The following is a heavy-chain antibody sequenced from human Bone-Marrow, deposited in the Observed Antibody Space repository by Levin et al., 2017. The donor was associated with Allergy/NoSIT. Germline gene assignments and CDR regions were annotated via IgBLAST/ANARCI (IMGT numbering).Heavy chain of an antibody. CDR1: GGTFSGYA. CDR2: IIPIFGAA. Sequence: SVKVSCKASGGTFSGYAISWVRQAPGQGLEWMGGIIPIFGAANYAQKFQGRVTITADESTSTAYVELNSLRSEDTAVYYCARRWGDHGGWAFDVWGQGTMVTVSS. CDR3: ARRWGDHGGWAFDV. J-gene: IGHJ3*01. V-gene: IGHV1-69*13. D-gene: IGHD4-23*01.